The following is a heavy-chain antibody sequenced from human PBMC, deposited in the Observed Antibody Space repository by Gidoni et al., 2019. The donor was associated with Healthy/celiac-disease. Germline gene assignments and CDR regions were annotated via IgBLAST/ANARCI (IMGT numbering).Heavy chain of an antibody. Sequence: QVQLQESGPGLVKPSQTLSLTCTVSGGSISRGDYYWSWIRQPPGKGLEWIGYIYYSGSTYYNPSLKSRVTISVDTSKNQFSLKLSSVTAADTAVYYCASDNPHYDYVWGSYRPDAFDIWGQGTMVTVSS. J-gene: IGHJ3*02. CDR2: IYYSGST. D-gene: IGHD3-16*02. CDR1: GGSISRGDYY. V-gene: IGHV4-30-4*08. CDR3: ASDNPHYDYVWGSYRPDAFDI.